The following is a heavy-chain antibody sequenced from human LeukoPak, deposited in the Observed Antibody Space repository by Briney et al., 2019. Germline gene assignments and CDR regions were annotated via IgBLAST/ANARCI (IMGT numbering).Heavy chain of an antibody. CDR1: GFTFSSYG. CDR2: ISSSSSTI. D-gene: IGHD4-17*01. J-gene: IGHJ5*02. V-gene: IGHV3-48*01. Sequence: GGSLRLSCAASGFTFSSYGMNWVRQAPGKGLEWVSYISSSSSTIYYADSVKGRFTISRDNAKNSLYLQMNSLRAEDTAVYYCARGYGDYVDWFDPWGQGTLVTVSS. CDR3: ARGYGDYVDWFDP.